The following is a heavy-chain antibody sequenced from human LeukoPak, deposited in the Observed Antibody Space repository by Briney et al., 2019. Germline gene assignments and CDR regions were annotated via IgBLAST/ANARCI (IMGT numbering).Heavy chain of an antibody. CDR1: GFTFSSYA. J-gene: IGHJ5*02. V-gene: IGHV3-23*01. Sequence: PGGSLRLSCAASGFTFSSYAMSWVRQAPGKGLEWVSAISGSGGSTYYADSVKGRFTISRDNSKNTLYLQMNSLRAEDTAVYYCAKESRYDFWSGDGDWFDPWGQGTLVTVSS. CDR3: AKESRYDFWSGDGDWFDP. CDR2: ISGSGGST. D-gene: IGHD3-3*01.